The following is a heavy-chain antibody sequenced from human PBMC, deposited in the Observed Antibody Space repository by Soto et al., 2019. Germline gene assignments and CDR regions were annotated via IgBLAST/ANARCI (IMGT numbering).Heavy chain of an antibody. CDR1: GFTFSSYS. V-gene: IGHV3-48*02. CDR2: ISGSSTR. Sequence: EVQLVESGGGLVQPGGSLRVSCAASGFTFSSYSINWVRQAPGKGLEWVSYISGSSTRYYADSVMCRFTITRDNAKNSLYLKINSLSDEDTAGYYCAIVGGGLVGMDVWGQGTTVTVSS. CDR3: AIVGGGLVGMDV. D-gene: IGHD6-19*01. J-gene: IGHJ6*02.